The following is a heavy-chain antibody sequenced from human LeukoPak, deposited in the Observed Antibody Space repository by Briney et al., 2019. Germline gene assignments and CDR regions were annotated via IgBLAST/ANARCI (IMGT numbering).Heavy chain of an antibody. J-gene: IGHJ4*02. D-gene: IGHD3-10*01. CDR1: GGSFSGYY. CDR3: ARVKARRITMVRGVTYFDY. CDR2: INHSGST. V-gene: IGHV4-34*01. Sequence: SETLSLTCAVYGGSFSGYYWSWIRQPPXXXXXWIGEINHSGSTNYNPSLKSRVTISVDTSKNQFSLKLSSVTAADTAVYYCARVKARRITMVRGVTYFDYWGQGTLVTVSS.